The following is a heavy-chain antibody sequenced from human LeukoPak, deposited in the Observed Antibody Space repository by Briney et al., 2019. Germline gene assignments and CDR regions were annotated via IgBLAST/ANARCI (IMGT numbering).Heavy chain of an antibody. CDR2: IDPNSGGT. V-gene: IGHV1-2*02. D-gene: IGHD1-26*01. CDR3: AREWELLRKYLYH. CDR1: GYTFTGYY. Sequence: ASVKVSCKASGYTFTGYYLHWVRQAPGQGLDWMGWIDPNSGGTTYAQNFKGRVTMTWDTSISTAYMELSRLRSDDTAVYYCAREWELLRKYLYHWGQGTLVTVSS. J-gene: IGHJ1*01.